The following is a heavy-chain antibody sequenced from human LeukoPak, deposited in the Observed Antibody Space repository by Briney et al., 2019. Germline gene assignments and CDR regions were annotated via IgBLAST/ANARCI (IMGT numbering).Heavy chain of an antibody. CDR3: TRDPSSWYFDY. D-gene: IGHD6-13*01. CDR2: INAGNGNT. Sequence: ASVKVSCKASGYTFTSYAMHWVRQAPGQRLEWMGWINAGNGNTKYSQKFQGRVTITRDTSASTAYMELSSLRSEDTAVYYCTRDPSSWYFDYWGQGTLVTASS. CDR1: GYTFTSYA. V-gene: IGHV1-3*01. J-gene: IGHJ4*02.